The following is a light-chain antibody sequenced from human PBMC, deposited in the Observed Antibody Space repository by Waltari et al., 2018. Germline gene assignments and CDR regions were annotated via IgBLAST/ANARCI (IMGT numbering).Light chain of an antibody. Sequence: DIQMTQSPSSLSASVGDRVTITCRASQSISSYLNWYQQKPGKAPKLLIYAASSLQSGVPSRFSGSGSGTDFTLTISSLQPEDFATYYCQQSYTFGQGIKLEIK. V-gene: IGKV1-39*01. CDR2: AAS. J-gene: IGKJ2*01. CDR1: QSISSY. CDR3: QQSYT.